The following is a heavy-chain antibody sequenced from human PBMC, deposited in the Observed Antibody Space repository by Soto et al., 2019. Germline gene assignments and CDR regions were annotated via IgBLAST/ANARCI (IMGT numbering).Heavy chain of an antibody. CDR2: IIPIFGTA. Sequence: QVQLVQSGAEVKKPGSSVKVSCKASGGTFSSYAISWVRQAPGQGLEWMGGIIPIFGTANYAQKFQGRVXXXXXXXXXXXYMELSRLRSEDTAVYYCARTPTTVTNLLAFDYWGQGNLVTVSS. V-gene: IGHV1-69*01. CDR3: ARTPTTVTNLLAFDY. D-gene: IGHD4-17*01. CDR1: GGTFSSYA. J-gene: IGHJ4*02.